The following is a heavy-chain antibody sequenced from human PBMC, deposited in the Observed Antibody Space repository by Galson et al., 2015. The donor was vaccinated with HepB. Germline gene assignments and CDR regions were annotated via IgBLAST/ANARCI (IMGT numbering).Heavy chain of an antibody. V-gene: IGHV1-18*01. Sequence: SVKVSCTASGYTFTSYCITWVRQAPGQGLEWMGWISAYDGDKNFAQNFQGRFTMTTDKATSTAYMELRSLRSDDTAVYYCARRKGTSGWNEDYWGQGTLVTVSS. CDR2: ISAYDGDK. D-gene: IGHD6-19*01. CDR3: ARRKGTSGWNEDY. J-gene: IGHJ4*02. CDR1: GYTFTSYC.